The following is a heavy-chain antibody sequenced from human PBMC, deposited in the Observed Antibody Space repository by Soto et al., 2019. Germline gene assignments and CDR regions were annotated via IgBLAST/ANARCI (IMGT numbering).Heavy chain of an antibody. D-gene: IGHD6-6*01. Sequence: SETLSLTCAVYGGSFSGYYWSWIRQPPGKGLEWIGEINHSGSTNYNPSLKSRVTISVDTSKNQFSLKLSSVTAADTAVYYCARGYQSIAARPFDYWGQGTLVSVSS. V-gene: IGHV4-34*01. CDR2: INHSGST. CDR3: ARGYQSIAARPFDY. J-gene: IGHJ4*02. CDR1: GGSFSGYY.